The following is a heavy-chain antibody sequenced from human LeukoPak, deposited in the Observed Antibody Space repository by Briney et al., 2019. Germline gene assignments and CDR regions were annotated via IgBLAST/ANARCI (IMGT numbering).Heavy chain of an antibody. V-gene: IGHV4-34*01. J-gene: IGHJ5*02. CDR2: INHSGST. D-gene: IGHD4-17*01. CDR3: ARVGYGDYSWFDP. Sequence: PSETLSLTCAVYGGSFSGYYWSWIRQPPGKGLEGVGEINHSGSTNYNPSLKSRVTISVDTSKNQFSLKLSSVTAADTAVYYCARVGYGDYSWFDPWGQGTLVTVSS. CDR1: GGSFSGYY.